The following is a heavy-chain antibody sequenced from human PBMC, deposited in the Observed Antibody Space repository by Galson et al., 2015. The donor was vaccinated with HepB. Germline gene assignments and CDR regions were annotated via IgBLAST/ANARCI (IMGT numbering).Heavy chain of an antibody. J-gene: IGHJ6*02. CDR3: ARGYCSSTSCSWDSYYYYGMDV. CDR1: GFTFSSYD. V-gene: IGHV3-13*01. D-gene: IGHD2-2*01. Sequence: SLRLSCAASGFTFSSYDMHWVRQATGKGLEWVSAIGTAGDTYYPGSVKGRFTISRENAKNSLYLQMNSLRAGDTAVYYCARGYCSSTSCSWDSYYYYGMDVWGQGTTVTVSS. CDR2: IGTAGDT.